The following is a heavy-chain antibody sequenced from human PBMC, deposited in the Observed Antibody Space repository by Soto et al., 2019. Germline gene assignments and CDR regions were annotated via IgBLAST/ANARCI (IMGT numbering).Heavy chain of an antibody. D-gene: IGHD3-10*01. V-gene: IGHV3-30*18. CDR1: GFTFSSYG. CDR3: AKPPNYYGSGSYYNWYYFDY. CDR2: ISYDGSNK. Sequence: GGSLRLSCAASGFTFSSYGMHWVRQAPGKGLEWVAVISYDGSNKYYADSVKGRFTISRDNSKNTLYLQMNSLRAEDTAVYYCAKPPNYYGSGSYYNWYYFDYWGQGTLVTVSS. J-gene: IGHJ4*02.